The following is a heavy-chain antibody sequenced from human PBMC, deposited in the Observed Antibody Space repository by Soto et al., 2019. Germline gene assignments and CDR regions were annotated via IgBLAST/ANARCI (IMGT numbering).Heavy chain of an antibody. CDR1: GYTLTELS. CDR2: FDPEDGET. J-gene: IGHJ3*02. Sequence: ASVKVSCKVSGYTLTELSMHCVRQAPGKGLEWMGGFDPEDGETIYAQKFQGRVTMTEDTSTDTAYMELSSLRSEDTAVYYCATELYYYDSSGGRGGAFDIWGQGTMVTVSS. CDR3: ATELYYYDSSGGRGGAFDI. D-gene: IGHD3-22*01. V-gene: IGHV1-24*01.